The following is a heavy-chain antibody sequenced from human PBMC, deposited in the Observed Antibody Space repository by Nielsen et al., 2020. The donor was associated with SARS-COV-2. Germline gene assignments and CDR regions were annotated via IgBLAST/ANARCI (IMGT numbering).Heavy chain of an antibody. Sequence: ASVKVSCKASGYTFTSYDINWVRQATGQGLEWMGWMNPNSGNTGYAQKFQGRVTMTRNTSISTAYMELSSLRSEDTAVYYCARASIAARLYAFDIWGQGTMVTVSS. J-gene: IGHJ3*02. CDR1: GYTFTSYD. V-gene: IGHV1-8*01. CDR3: ARASIAARLYAFDI. CDR2: MNPNSGNT. D-gene: IGHD6-6*01.